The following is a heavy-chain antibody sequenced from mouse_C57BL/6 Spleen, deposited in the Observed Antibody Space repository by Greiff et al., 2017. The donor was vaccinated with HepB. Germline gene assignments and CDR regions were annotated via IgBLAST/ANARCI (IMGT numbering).Heavy chain of an antibody. J-gene: IGHJ3*01. V-gene: IGHV1-81*01. CDR3: ARGDYYYGSSPAWFAY. D-gene: IGHD1-1*01. Sequence: VQLVESGAELARPGASVKLSCKASGYTFTSYGISWVKQRTGQGLEWIGEIYPRSGNTYYNEKFKGKATLTADKSSSTAYMELRSLTSEDSAVYFCARGDYYYGSSPAWFAYWGQGTLVTVSA. CDR2: IYPRSGNT. CDR1: GYTFTSYG.